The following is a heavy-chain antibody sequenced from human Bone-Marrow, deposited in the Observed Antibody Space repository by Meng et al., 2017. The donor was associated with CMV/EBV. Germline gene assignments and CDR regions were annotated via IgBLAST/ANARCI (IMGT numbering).Heavy chain of an antibody. CDR2: IIPIFGTA. CDR1: TFSSSA. D-gene: IGHD2-21*02. CDR3: ASKACGGDCYAGYYFDY. J-gene: IGHJ4*02. Sequence: TFSSSAISWVRQAPGQGLEWMGGIIPIFGTANYAQKFQGRVTITADKSTSTAYMELSSLRSEDTAVYYCASKACGGDCYAGYYFDYWGQGTLVTVSS. V-gene: IGHV1-69*06.